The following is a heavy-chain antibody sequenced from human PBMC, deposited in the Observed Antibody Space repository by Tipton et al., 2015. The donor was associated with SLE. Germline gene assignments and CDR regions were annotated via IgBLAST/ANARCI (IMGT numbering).Heavy chain of an antibody. Sequence: TLSLTCTVSGGSISSSSYYWGWIRQPPGKGLEWIGSIYYSGSTYYNPSLKSRVTISVDTSKNQFSLKLSSVTAADTAVYYCASAGYSGYFDYWGQGTLVTVSS. V-gene: IGHV4-39*01. CDR3: ASAGYSGYFDY. J-gene: IGHJ4*02. CDR2: IYYSGST. D-gene: IGHD5-12*01. CDR1: GGSISSSSYY.